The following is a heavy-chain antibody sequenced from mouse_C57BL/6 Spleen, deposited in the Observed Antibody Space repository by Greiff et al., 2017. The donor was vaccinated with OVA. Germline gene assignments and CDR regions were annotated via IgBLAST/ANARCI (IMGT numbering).Heavy chain of an antibody. V-gene: IGHV1-64*01. Sequence: QVQLQQPGAELVKPGASVKLSCKASGYTFTSYWMHWVKQRPGQGLEWIGMIHPNSGSTNYNEKFKSKATLTVDKSSSTAYMQLSSLTSEDSAVYYCARRDYYGSSPYAMDYWGQGTSVTVSS. D-gene: IGHD1-1*01. J-gene: IGHJ4*01. CDR2: IHPNSGST. CDR1: GYTFTSYW. CDR3: ARRDYYGSSPYAMDY.